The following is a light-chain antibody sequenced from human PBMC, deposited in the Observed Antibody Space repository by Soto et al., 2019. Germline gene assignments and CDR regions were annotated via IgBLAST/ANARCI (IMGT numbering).Light chain of an antibody. V-gene: IGKV3-15*01. CDR2: GAS. J-gene: IGKJ5*01. Sequence: ERVMTQSPATLSASPGERVTLSCRASQSVASSVAWYQQKPGQAPRLILYGASTRATGFPARFSGSGSGTEFTLTISSLQSEDFAVYLCQQYHYWPITFGQGTLLEIK. CDR1: QSVASS. CDR3: QQYHYWPIT.